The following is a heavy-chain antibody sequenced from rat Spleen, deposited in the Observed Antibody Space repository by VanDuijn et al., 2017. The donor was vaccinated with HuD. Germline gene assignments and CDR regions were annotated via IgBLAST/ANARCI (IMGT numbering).Heavy chain of an antibody. CDR2: IGPGGDNT. J-gene: IGHJ1*01. CDR3: VRQMYTKDYSYWYFDF. Sequence: EVQLVESGGGLVQPGGSMKLSCAASGFTFSYYYMAWVRQAPTKGLEWVASIGPGGDNTYYRDSVRGRFTISRDNAKSTLYLQMDSLRSEDTATYYCVRQMYTKDYSYWYFDFWGPGTMVTVSS. CDR1: GFTFSYYY. D-gene: IGHD1-6*01. V-gene: IGHV5-25*01.